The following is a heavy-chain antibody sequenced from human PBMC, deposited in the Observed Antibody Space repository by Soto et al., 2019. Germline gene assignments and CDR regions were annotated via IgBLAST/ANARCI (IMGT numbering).Heavy chain of an antibody. CDR2: IYSGGTT. J-gene: IGHJ4*02. CDR1: GFTVSDSY. V-gene: IGHV3-53*01. CDR3: ARDSRAYGAHSDD. Sequence: GGSLRLSCAASGFTVSDSYMIWVRQAPGKGLEWVSLIYSGGTTYFPDPVKGRFALSRDSAKNTLFLQLNSLRVDDTAVYFCARDSRAYGAHSDDWGQGPLVTVSS. D-gene: IGHD4-17*01.